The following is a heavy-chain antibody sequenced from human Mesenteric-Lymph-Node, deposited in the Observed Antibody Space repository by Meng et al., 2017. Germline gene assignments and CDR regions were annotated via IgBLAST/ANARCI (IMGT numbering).Heavy chain of an antibody. V-gene: IGHV3-13*01. D-gene: IGHD6-13*01. J-gene: IGHJ4*02. CDR1: GFTFSSYD. Sequence: GESLKISCAASGFTFSSYDMHWVRQATGKGLEWVSAIGTAGDTYYPGSVKGRFTISRENAKNSLYLQMNSLRAEDTAVYYCAKGRVSDYWGQGTLVTVSS. CDR2: IGTAGDT. CDR3: AKGRVSDY.